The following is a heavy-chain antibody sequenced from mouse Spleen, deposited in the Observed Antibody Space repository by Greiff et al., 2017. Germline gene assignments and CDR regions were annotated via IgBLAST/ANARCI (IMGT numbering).Heavy chain of an antibody. CDR3: ARDEAGRFAY. CDR1: GFTFSDYY. J-gene: IGHJ3*01. D-gene: IGHD4-1*01. CDR2: INYDGSST. Sequence: DVHLVESEGGLVQPGSSMKLSCTASGFTFSDYYMAWVRQVPEKGLEWVANINYDGSSTYYLDSLKSRFIISRDNAKNILYLQMSSLKSEDTATYYCARDEAGRFAYWGQGTLVTVSA. V-gene: IGHV5-16*01.